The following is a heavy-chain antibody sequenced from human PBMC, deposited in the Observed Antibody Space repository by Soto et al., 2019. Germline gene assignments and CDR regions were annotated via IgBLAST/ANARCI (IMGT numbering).Heavy chain of an antibody. V-gene: IGHV1-69*13. CDR1: GGTFSSYA. J-gene: IGHJ6*02. CDR3: ARGGVVPADRPTYYYGMDV. D-gene: IGHD2-2*01. CDR2: IIPIFGTA. Sequence: SVKVSCKASGGTFSSYAISWVRQAPGQGLEWMGGIIPIFGTANYAQKFQGRVTITADESTSTAYMELSSLRSEDTAVYYCARGGVVPADRPTYYYGMDVWGQGTTVTVSS.